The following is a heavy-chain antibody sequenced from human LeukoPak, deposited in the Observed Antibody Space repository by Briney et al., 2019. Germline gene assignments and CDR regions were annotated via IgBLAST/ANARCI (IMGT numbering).Heavy chain of an antibody. CDR2: INHSGST. J-gene: IGHJ4*02. Sequence: SETLSLTCAVYGGSFSGYYWSWIRQPPGKGLEWVGEINHSGSTNYNPSLKSRVTISVDTSKNQFSLKLSSVTAADTAVYYCARGQAAVDYWGQGTLVTVSS. CDR1: GGSFSGYY. V-gene: IGHV4-34*01. CDR3: ARGQAAVDY. D-gene: IGHD2-15*01.